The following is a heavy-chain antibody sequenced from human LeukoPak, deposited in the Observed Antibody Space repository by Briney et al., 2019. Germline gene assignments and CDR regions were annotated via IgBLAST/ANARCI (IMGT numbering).Heavy chain of an antibody. CDR2: IKQDGSEK. V-gene: IGHV3-7*01. D-gene: IGHD6-13*01. J-gene: IGHJ4*02. Sequence: GGSLRLSCAASGFTFSSYWMSWVRQAPGKGLEWVANIKQDGSEKYYVDSVKGRFTISRDNAKNSLYLQMNSLRAEDTAVYYCAKDQSPYSSSWLDYWGQGTLVTVSS. CDR3: AKDQSPYSSSWLDY. CDR1: GFTFSSYW.